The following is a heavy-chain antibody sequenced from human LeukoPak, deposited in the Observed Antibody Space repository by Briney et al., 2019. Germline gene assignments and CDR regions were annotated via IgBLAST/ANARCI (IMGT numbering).Heavy chain of an antibody. CDR3: ARVGTTSRAPNI. V-gene: IGHV3-53*01. CDR1: GFTVSSNY. CDR2: IHSGGNT. Sequence: GGSLRLSCAASGFTVSSNYMSWVRQAPGKGLEWVSVIHSGGNTYYADSVKGRFTISRGSSKNTLYLQMNSLSAEDTAVYYCARVGTTSRAPNIWGQGTMVTVSS. J-gene: IGHJ3*02. D-gene: IGHD2-2*01.